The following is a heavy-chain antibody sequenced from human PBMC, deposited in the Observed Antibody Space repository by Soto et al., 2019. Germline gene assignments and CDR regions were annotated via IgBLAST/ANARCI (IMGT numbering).Heavy chain of an antibody. CDR1: GGSISSNSYH. J-gene: IGHJ4*02. Sequence: SETLSLTCTVSGGSISSNSYHWGWIRQPPGKGLEWIGSIYYSGTTFYNSSLKSRVTISVDTSKNQFSLKLTSVTAADTAVYYCAKHRYSNYPSFDYWGQGTLVTVSS. CDR3: AKHRYSNYPSFDY. CDR2: IYYSGTT. D-gene: IGHD4-4*01. V-gene: IGHV4-39*01.